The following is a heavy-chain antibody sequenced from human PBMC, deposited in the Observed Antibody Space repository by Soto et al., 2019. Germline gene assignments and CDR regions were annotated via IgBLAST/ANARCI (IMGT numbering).Heavy chain of an antibody. CDR2: IIPIFGTA. CDR3: ARDLGYCSGGSCYPPDNWFDP. CDR1: GGTFSSYA. D-gene: IGHD2-15*01. Sequence: ASVKVSCKASGGTFSSYAISWVRQAPGQGLEWMGGIIPIFGTANYAQKFQGRVTITADESTSTAYMELSSLRSEDTAVYYCARDLGYCSGGSCYPPDNWFDPWGQGTLVTVSS. V-gene: IGHV1-69*13. J-gene: IGHJ5*02.